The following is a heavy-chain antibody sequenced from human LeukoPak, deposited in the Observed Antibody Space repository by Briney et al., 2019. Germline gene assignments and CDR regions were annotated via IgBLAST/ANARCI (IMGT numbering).Heavy chain of an antibody. Sequence: GGTLRPSCAASGFTFSTSGMSWVRQAPGKGLQWVSTITGGSTGTYYADSVKGRFTISRDNSKNTLYLQMNSLRAEDTAVYYCAKDRWVVVAATAYFDYWGQGTLVTVSS. CDR1: GFTFSTSG. CDR3: AKDRWVVVAATAYFDY. CDR2: ITGGSTGT. J-gene: IGHJ4*02. V-gene: IGHV3-23*01. D-gene: IGHD2-15*01.